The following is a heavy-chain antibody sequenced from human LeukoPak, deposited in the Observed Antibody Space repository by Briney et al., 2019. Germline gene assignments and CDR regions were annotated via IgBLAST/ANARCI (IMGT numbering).Heavy chain of an antibody. V-gene: IGHV5-10-1*01. J-gene: IGHJ4*02. CDR2: IDPSDSYT. CDR3: ARLDYDILTGYGNIDY. Sequence: LGESLKISCKGSRYSFTSYWINWVRQMPGKGLEWMGRIDPSDSYTNYSPSFQGHVTISADKSISTAYLQWSSLKASDTAMYYCARLDYDILTGYGNIDYWGQGTLDTVSS. CDR1: RYSFTSYW. D-gene: IGHD3-9*01.